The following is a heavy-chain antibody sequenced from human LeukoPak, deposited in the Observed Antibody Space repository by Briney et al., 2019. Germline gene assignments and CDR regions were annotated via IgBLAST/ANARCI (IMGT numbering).Heavy chain of an antibody. Sequence: GGSLRLSCAASGFTFSSYEMNWVRQAPGKGLEWVSYISSSGNTIYYADSVKGRFTISRDNARNSMYLQMNSLRAEDTAVYYCASGRGGWSFDYWGQGTLVAVSS. CDR3: ASGRGGWSFDY. D-gene: IGHD6-19*01. J-gene: IGHJ4*02. V-gene: IGHV3-48*03. CDR1: GFTFSSYE. CDR2: ISSSGNTI.